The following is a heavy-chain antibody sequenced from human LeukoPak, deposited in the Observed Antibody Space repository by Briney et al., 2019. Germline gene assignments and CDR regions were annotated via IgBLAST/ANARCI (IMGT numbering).Heavy chain of an antibody. CDR1: GGSISSYY. D-gene: IGHD3-22*01. Sequence: SETLSLTCTVSGGSISSYYWSWIRQPPGKGLEWIACISYSGSTKYNPSLKSRVTISVDTSKNQLSLKLSSVTAGDTAVYYCAREPGIDSSGYLNWFDPWGQGTLVTVSS. CDR2: ISYSGST. CDR3: AREPGIDSSGYLNWFDP. V-gene: IGHV4-59*01. J-gene: IGHJ5*02.